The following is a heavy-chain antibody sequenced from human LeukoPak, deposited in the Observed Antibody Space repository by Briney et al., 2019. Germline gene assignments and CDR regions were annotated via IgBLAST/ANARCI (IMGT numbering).Heavy chain of an antibody. V-gene: IGHV3-7*01. CDR2: IKPDGSAK. D-gene: IGHD1-14*01. J-gene: IGHJ4*02. Sequence: PGGSLRLSCAASGFTFSSSWMTWVRQAPGKGPEWVANIKPDGSAKNYVGFVQGRFTISRDNIKNSVYLQMSSLRVEDTAVYFCARDVAYNAFDYWGQGTLVTVSS. CDR1: GFTFSSSW. CDR3: ARDVAYNAFDY.